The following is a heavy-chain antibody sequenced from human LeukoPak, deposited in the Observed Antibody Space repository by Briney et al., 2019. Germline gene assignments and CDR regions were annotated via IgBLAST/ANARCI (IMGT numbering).Heavy chain of an antibody. CDR1: GYTFTSYD. D-gene: IGHD5-12*01. V-gene: IGHV1-8*01. Sequence: ASVKVSCKASGYTFTSYDINWVRQATGRGLEWMGWMNPNSGNTGYAQKFQGRVTMTRNTSTRTAYMELSSLRSDDTAVYYCARGSGHDGKDWFDPWGQGTLVIVSS. CDR3: ARGSGHDGKDWFDP. J-gene: IGHJ5*02. CDR2: MNPNSGNT.